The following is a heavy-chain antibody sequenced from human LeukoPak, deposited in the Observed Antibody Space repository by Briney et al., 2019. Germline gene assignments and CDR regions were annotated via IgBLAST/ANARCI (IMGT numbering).Heavy chain of an antibody. CDR3: ARGILTGYYSDY. Sequence: PSETLSLTCTVSGGSISSSSYYWGWIRQPPGKGLEWIGSIYYSGSTYYNPSLKSRVTISVDTSKNQFSLKLSSVTAADTAVYYCARGILTGYYSDYWGQGTLVTVSS. J-gene: IGHJ4*02. CDR2: IYYSGST. CDR1: GGSISSSSYY. V-gene: IGHV4-39*01. D-gene: IGHD3-9*01.